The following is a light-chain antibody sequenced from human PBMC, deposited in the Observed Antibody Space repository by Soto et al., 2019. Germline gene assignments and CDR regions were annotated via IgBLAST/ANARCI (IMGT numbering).Light chain of an antibody. Sequence: QSVLTQPPSVSGAPGQRVTISCTGSSSNIGATFDVPWYQQLPGTAPKLLIYGNNNRPSGVPDRFSGAKSGTAASLASTGLQAEEEAGDYCQSFDSSLSGSVFGGGTKLTVL. J-gene: IGLJ3*02. CDR2: GNN. CDR1: SSNIGATFD. CDR3: QSFDSSLSGSV. V-gene: IGLV1-40*01.